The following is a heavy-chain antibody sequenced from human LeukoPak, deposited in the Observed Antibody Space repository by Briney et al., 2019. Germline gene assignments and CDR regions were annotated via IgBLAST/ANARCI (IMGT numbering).Heavy chain of an antibody. CDR3: ARALRYYYDSSGYYRKLNWFDP. J-gene: IGHJ5*02. CDR1: GYTFTSYG. V-gene: IGHV1-18*01. Sequence: ASVKVSCKASGYTFTSYGISWVRQAPGQGLEWMGWISAYNGNTNYAQKLQGRVTMTTDTSTSTAYMELRSLRSDDTAVYYCARALRYYYDSSGYYRKLNWFDPWGQGTLVTVSS. D-gene: IGHD3-22*01. CDR2: ISAYNGNT.